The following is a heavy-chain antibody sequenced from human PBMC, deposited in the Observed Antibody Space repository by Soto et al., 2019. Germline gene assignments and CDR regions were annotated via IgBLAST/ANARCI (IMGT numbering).Heavy chain of an antibody. Sequence: SQTLSLTCAISGDSGSGNSAAWNWIRHSPARGLEWLGRTYYRSRWYNDYAVSVKSRITVTPDTAKNQFSLHLNSVPPEDTAVYYCAAEWELLPYYFDYWGQGTLVTVSS. V-gene: IGHV6-1*01. CDR2: TYYRSRWYN. J-gene: IGHJ4*02. D-gene: IGHD1-26*01. CDR1: GDSGSGNSAA. CDR3: AAEWELLPYYFDY.